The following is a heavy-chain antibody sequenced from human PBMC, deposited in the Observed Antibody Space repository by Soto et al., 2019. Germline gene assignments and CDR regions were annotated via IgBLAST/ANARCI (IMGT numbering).Heavy chain of an antibody. CDR3: VRRGYGDTRGDFDI. CDR2: IYPGDSDT. V-gene: IGHV5-51*01. Sequence: EVQLVQSGAEVKQPGESLKISCKGSGYSFTSHWIGWVRQMPGKGLEWMGIIYPGDSDTRYRPSFKGQVTMSADKSISTAYLQWSSLKASDTAMYYCVRRGYGDTRGDFDIWGQGTMVTVSS. J-gene: IGHJ3*02. CDR1: GYSFTSHW. D-gene: IGHD4-17*01.